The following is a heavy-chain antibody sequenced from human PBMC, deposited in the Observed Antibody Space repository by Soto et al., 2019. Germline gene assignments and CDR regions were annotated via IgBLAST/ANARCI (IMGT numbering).Heavy chain of an antibody. CDR1: WFSLSTSGVG. Sequence: SGPTLVNPTQTLTLTCTFSWFSLSTSGVGVGWIRQPPGKALEWLALIYWDDDKRYSPSLKSRLTITKDTSKNQVVLTMTNMDPVDTATYYCAHRRGYSYGYRRTNIFDYWGQGTLVTVSS. D-gene: IGHD5-18*01. CDR3: AHRRGYSYGYRRTNIFDY. V-gene: IGHV2-5*02. CDR2: IYWDDDK. J-gene: IGHJ4*02.